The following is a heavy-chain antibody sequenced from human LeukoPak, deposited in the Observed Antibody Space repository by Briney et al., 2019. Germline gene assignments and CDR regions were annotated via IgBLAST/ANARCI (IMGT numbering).Heavy chain of an antibody. CDR3: ARETTVHDYSSGY. CDR1: GGSISTSDNY. V-gene: IGHV4-39*07. J-gene: IGHJ4*02. CDR2: MHNTMST. Sequence: SETLSLTCIVSGGSISTSDNYWGWIRQPPGKGLEWIGSMHNTMSTYYNPSLKSRVTISVDTSKNQFSLKLSSVTAADTAVYYCARETTVHDYSSGYWGQGTLVTVSS. D-gene: IGHD4-11*01.